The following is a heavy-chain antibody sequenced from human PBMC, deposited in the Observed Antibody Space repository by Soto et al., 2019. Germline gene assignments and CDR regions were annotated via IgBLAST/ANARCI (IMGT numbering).Heavy chain of an antibody. J-gene: IGHJ4*02. CDR2: IYYSGST. V-gene: IGHV4-39*01. D-gene: IGHD5-18*01. Sequence: SETLSLTCTVSGGSISSSSYYWGWIRQPPGKGLEWIGSIYYSGSTYYNPSLKSRVTISVDTSKNQFSLKLSSVTAADTDVYYCARLYSYGSLYYFDYWGQGTLVTVSS. CDR3: ARLYSYGSLYYFDY. CDR1: GGSISSSSYY.